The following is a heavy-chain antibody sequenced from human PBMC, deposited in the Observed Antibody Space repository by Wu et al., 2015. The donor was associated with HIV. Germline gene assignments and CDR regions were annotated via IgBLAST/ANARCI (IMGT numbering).Heavy chain of an antibody. J-gene: IGHJ4*02. Sequence: QVQLVQSGAEVEKPGASVRVSCQASGYTFKSYAVTWMRQAPGQGLEWMGWIVPYSGKIQYAQNFEGRVTMTTDTSTSTAYLELRSLRSDDTAVYYCARNLAISFWSEFYFDYWDQGTLVT. CDR1: GYTFKSYA. CDR2: IVPYSGKI. D-gene: IGHD3-16*02. CDR3: ARNLAISFWSEFYFDY. V-gene: IGHV1-18*01.